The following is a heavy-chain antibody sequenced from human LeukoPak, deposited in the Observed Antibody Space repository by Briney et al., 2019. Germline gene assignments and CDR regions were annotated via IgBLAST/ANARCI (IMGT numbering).Heavy chain of an antibody. CDR3: ARLSGPSGGPVSFFGLDV. CDR1: GGSITNYY. CDR2: IYYRGDT. J-gene: IGHJ6*02. Sequence: SETLSLTCTVSGGSITNYYWSWIRQSPGKGLERIGHIYYRGDTKYNPSLKSRVTVAVDTSKQQFSLRLSSVSAADTAVYYCARLSGPSGGPVSFFGLDVWGQGTTVIVSS. V-gene: IGHV4-59*08. D-gene: IGHD3-16*01.